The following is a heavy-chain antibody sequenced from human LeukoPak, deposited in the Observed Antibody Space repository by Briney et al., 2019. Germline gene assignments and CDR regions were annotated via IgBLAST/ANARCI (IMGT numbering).Heavy chain of an antibody. V-gene: IGHV3-30*02. CDR3: AELFGYTNRDY. D-gene: IGHD5-18*01. CDR2: ILSDGSKT. J-gene: IGHJ4*02. Sequence: QTGGSLRLSCAASGFTFSSDAMHWVRQAPGKGLEWVAIILSDGSKTYYPDSVRGRFTISRDNSKDTLYLQMSSLRAEDTAVYYCAELFGYTNRDYWGQGTLVTVSS. CDR1: GFTFSSDA.